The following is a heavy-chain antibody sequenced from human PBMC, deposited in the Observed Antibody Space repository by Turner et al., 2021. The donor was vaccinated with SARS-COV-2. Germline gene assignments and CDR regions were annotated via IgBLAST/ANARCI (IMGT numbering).Heavy chain of an antibody. J-gene: IGHJ6*02. CDR2: ISSGGRT. D-gene: IGHD2-2*01. V-gene: IGHV3-53*01. Sequence: GFTVSSNYMSWVRQAPGKGLEWVSVISSGGRTYYADSVKGRFTISRDNSKNTLYLQMNSLRAEDTAVYYCARGGEYQLLHYYGMDVWGQGTTVTVSS. CDR1: GFTVSSNY. CDR3: ARGGEYQLLHYYGMDV.